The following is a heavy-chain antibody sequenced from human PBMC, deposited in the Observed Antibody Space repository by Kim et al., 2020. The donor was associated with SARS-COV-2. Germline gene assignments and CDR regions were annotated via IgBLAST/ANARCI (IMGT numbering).Heavy chain of an antibody. V-gene: IGHV3-23*01. J-gene: IGHJ6*02. CDR3: AKGDYDILTGYPYYYYGMDV. D-gene: IGHD3-9*01. Sequence: RFTISRDNSKNTLYAQMNSLRAEDTAVYYCAKGDYDILTGYPYYYYGMDVWGQGTTVTVSS.